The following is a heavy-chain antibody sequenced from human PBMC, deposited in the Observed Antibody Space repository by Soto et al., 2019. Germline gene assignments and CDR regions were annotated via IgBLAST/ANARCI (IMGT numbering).Heavy chain of an antibody. CDR1: GYTFTNYG. J-gene: IGHJ2*01. CDR3: ARCYCSLGSCYTCWHFDL. CDR2: VGPYNGNT. Sequence: QVQLVQSGAEVKKPGASVRVSCKASGYTFTNYGISWVRQAPGQGLEWMGWVGPYNGNTDHAQNFQGRVTMTTDTSTNTAYMELGSLRSEETALYYCARCYCSLGSCYTCWHFDLWGRGTLVTVSS. V-gene: IGHV1-18*04. D-gene: IGHD2-15*01.